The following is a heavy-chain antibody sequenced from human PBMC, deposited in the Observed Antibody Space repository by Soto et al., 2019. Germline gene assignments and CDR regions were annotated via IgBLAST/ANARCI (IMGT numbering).Heavy chain of an antibody. V-gene: IGHV1-18*01. J-gene: IGHJ4*02. D-gene: IGHD3-22*01. CDR1: GYTFTSYG. CDR2: ISAYNGNT. CDR3: ARDRYYYDSSGLKFDY. Sequence: ASVKVSCTASGYTFTSYGIIWVRQAPGQGLEWMGWISAYNGNTNYAQKLQGRVTMTTDTSTSTAYMELRSLRSDDTAVYYCARDRYYYDSSGLKFDYWGQGTLVTVSS.